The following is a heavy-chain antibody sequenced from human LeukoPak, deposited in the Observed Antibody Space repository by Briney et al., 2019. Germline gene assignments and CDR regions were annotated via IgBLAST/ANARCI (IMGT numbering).Heavy chain of an antibody. CDR1: GFSFDTYA. J-gene: IGHJ4*02. CDR2: IWHDGSHK. D-gene: IGHD3-9*01. Sequence: GRSLRLSCAASGFSFDTYAMHWVRQAPGQGLEWVALIWHDGSHKFYSNSVRGQFTISRDNSKNTVYLQMNNLRPDDTAVYYCAKWGDYDILTGYYVSDFWGQGTLVTVSS. CDR3: AKWGDYDILTGYYVSDF. V-gene: IGHV3-33*06.